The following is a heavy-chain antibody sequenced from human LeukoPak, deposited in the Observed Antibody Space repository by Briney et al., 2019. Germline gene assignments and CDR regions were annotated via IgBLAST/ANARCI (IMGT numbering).Heavy chain of an antibody. CDR3: ARDAQRGFDYSNSLEY. V-gene: IGHV3-33*01. CDR2: IWSDGSNR. J-gene: IGHJ4*01. D-gene: IGHD4-11*01. Sequence: PGRSLRLSCAASGYIYSHYGMHWVPQAPGKGLEWVAVIWSDGSNRFYAGSVKGRFTISRDNSQNTLFLQMNSLRAEDTAMYYCARDAQRGFDYSNSLEYWGHGTLVTVSS. CDR1: GYIYSHYG.